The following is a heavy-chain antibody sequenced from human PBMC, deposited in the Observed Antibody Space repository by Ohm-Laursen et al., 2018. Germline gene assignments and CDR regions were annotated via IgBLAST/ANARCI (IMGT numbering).Heavy chain of an antibody. D-gene: IGHD1/OR15-1a*01. Sequence: AASVKVSCKASGFTFTSSAVQWVRQARGQRLEWIGWIVVGSGNTNYAQKFQERVTITRNTSINTAYMELSSLRSEDTAVYYCARMGPQQPHWYFDLWGRGTLVTVSS. V-gene: IGHV1-58*01. J-gene: IGHJ2*01. CDR3: ARMGPQQPHWYFDL. CDR2: IVVGSGNT. CDR1: GFTFTSSA.